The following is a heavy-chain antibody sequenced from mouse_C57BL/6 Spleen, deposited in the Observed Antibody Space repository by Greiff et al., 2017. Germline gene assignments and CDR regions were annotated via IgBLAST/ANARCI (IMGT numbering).Heavy chain of an antibody. Sequence: VQLKESGPELVKPGASVKISCKASGYSFTSYYIHWVKQRPGQGLEWIGWIYPGSGNTKYNEKFKGKATLTADTSSSTAYMQLSSLTSEDSAVYYCARGNDYDDGLFAYWGQGTLVTVSA. J-gene: IGHJ3*01. CDR2: IYPGSGNT. CDR3: ARGNDYDDGLFAY. CDR1: GYSFTSYY. V-gene: IGHV1-66*01. D-gene: IGHD2-4*01.